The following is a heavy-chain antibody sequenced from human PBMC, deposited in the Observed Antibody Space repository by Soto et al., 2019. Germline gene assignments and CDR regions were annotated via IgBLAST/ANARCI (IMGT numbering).Heavy chain of an antibody. CDR3: ARDGNYYDRSGYYYRAHYFDY. D-gene: IGHD3-22*01. CDR1: GFTFSSYA. J-gene: IGHJ4*02. V-gene: IGHV3-30-3*01. CDR2: ISYDGSNK. Sequence: GGSLRLSCAASGFTFSSYAMHWVRQAPGKGLEWVAVISYDGSNKYYADSVKGRFTISRDNSKNTLYLQMNSLRAEDTAVYYCARDGNYYDRSGYYYRAHYFDYWGQGTLLTVSS.